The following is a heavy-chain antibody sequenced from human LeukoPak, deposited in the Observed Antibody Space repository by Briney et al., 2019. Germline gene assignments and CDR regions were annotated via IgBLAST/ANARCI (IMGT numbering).Heavy chain of an antibody. CDR2: ISYTGTT. D-gene: IGHD2-8*01. Sequence: SETLSLTCAVSGSSISSDYWWGWIRQPPGEGLEWIGYISYTGTTYHNPSLESRVTMSVDTSKNQFSLKLTSVTDVDTAIYYCATKADGRDWFDPWAREPWSPSPQ. CDR3: ATKADGRDWFDP. CDR1: GSSISSDYW. J-gene: IGHJ5*02. V-gene: IGHV4-28*01.